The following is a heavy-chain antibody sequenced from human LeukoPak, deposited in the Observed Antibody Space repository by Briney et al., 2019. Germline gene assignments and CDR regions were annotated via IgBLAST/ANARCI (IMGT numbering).Heavy chain of an antibody. CDR2: INPSGGST. J-gene: IGHJ1*01. V-gene: IGHV1-46*01. CDR3: ARDPEDCSSTSCYAAEYFQH. D-gene: IGHD2-2*01. CDR1: GYTFTSYY. Sequence: ASVKVSCKASGYTFTSYYMHWVRQAPGQGLERMGIINPSGGSTSYAQKFQGRVTMTRDTSTSTVYMELSSLRSEDTAVYYCARDPEDCSSTSCYAAEYFQHWGQGTLVTVSS.